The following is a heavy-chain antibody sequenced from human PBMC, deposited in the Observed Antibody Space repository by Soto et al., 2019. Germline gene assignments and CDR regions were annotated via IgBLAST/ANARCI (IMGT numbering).Heavy chain of an antibody. J-gene: IGHJ5*02. CDR3: ARGSSGYYDFWSGYLTQLVFDP. D-gene: IGHD3-3*01. CDR2: ISAYNGNT. Sequence: QVQLVQSGAEVKKPGASVKVSCKASGYTFTSYGISWGRQAPGQGLEWMGWISAYNGNTNSAQKLQGRVTMTTDTSTSTAYMELRSLRSDDTAVYYCARGSSGYYDFWSGYLTQLVFDPWGQGTLVTVSS. V-gene: IGHV1-18*01. CDR1: GYTFTSYG.